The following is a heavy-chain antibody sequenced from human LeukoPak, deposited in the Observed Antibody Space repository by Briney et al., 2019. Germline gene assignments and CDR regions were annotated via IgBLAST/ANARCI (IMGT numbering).Heavy chain of an antibody. CDR1: GFTFDDYG. J-gene: IGHJ3*02. CDR3: ARNGDTPDAFDI. D-gene: IGHD4-17*01. CDR2: INWNGGST. V-gene: IGHV3-20*04. Sequence: GGSLRLSCAASGFTFDDYGMSWVRQAPGKGLEWVSGINWNGGSTGYADSVKGRFTISRDNAKNTLYLQMNSLRAEDTAVYYCARNGDTPDAFDIWGQGTMVTVSS.